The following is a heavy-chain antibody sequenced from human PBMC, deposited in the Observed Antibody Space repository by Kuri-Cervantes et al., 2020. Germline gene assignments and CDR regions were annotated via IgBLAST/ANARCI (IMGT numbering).Heavy chain of an antibody. J-gene: IGHJ6*02. V-gene: IGHV1-8*01. Sequence: ASVKVSCKASGYTFTSYDINWVRQATGQGLEWMGWMNPNSGNTGYAQKFQGRVTMTRNTSISTAYMELSSLRSEDTAVYYCARFPPRKRFWSGPRPRDYYYGMDVWGQGTTVTVSS. D-gene: IGHD3-3*01. CDR2: MNPNSGNT. CDR3: ARFPPRKRFWSGPRPRDYYYGMDV. CDR1: GYTFTSYD.